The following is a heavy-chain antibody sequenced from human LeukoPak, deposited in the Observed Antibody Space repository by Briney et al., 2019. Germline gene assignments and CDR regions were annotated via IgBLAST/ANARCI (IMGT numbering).Heavy chain of an antibody. J-gene: IGHJ3*02. CDR3: ARDLGVYVKAFDI. CDR1: GGSISSYY. D-gene: IGHD3-10*02. Sequence: SETLSLTCTVSGGSISSYYWSWIRQPPGKGLEWIGYIYSSGGTNYNPSLKSRVTISVDTSKNQFSLKLSSVTAADTAVYYCARDLGVYVKAFDIWGQGTMVTVSS. V-gene: IGHV4-59*01. CDR2: IYSSGGT.